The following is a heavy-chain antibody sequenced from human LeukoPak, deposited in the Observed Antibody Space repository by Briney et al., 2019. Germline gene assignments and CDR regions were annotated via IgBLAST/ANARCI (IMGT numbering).Heavy chain of an antibody. Sequence: PSETLSLTCAVYGGSFSGYYWSWIRQPPGKGLEWIGEINHSGSTYYNPSLKSRVTISVDTSKNQFSLKLSSVTAADTAVYYCARESAFGGVIVIPLDYFDYWGQGTLVTVSS. V-gene: IGHV4-34*01. J-gene: IGHJ4*02. D-gene: IGHD3-16*02. CDR1: GGSFSGYY. CDR2: INHSGST. CDR3: ARESAFGGVIVIPLDYFDY.